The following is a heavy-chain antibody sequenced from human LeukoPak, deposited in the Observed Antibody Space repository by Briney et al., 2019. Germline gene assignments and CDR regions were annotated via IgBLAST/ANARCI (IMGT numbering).Heavy chain of an antibody. CDR1: GFTVSSNY. D-gene: IGHD5-24*01. Sequence: GGSLRLSCAASGFTVSSNYMNWVRQAPGKGLEWVSVIYGGGNTYYADSVKGRFTISRDNSKNALYLQMNSLRAEDTAVYYCARGAGYNYPYYFDYWGQGTLVTVSS. J-gene: IGHJ4*02. CDR3: ARGAGYNYPYYFDY. V-gene: IGHV3-53*01. CDR2: IYGGGNT.